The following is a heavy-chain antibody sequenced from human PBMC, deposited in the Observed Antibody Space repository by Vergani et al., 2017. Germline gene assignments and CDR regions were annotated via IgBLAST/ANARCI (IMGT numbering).Heavy chain of an antibody. Sequence: VQLVQSGAEGKKPGASVKVSCKASGYNFTSYGISWVRQATGQGLEWMGWISAYNGNTNYAQKLQGRVTLNTDTSKSTAYFELRSLRSDDSAVYYCARSNLSQNYYDYVWGSYRFTFIGMDVWGQGTTVTVSS. D-gene: IGHD3-16*02. V-gene: IGHV1-18*01. CDR2: ISAYNGNT. CDR1: GYNFTSYG. J-gene: IGHJ6*02. CDR3: ARSNLSQNYYDYVWGSYRFTFIGMDV.